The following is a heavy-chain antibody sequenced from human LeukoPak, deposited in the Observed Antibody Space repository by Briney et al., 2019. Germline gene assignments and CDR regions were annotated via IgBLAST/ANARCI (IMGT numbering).Heavy chain of an antibody. V-gene: IGHV3-49*04. J-gene: IGHJ6*02. CDR2: IRSKAYGGTI. Sequence: PGGSLRLSCTASGFTFGDYAMSWVRQAPGKGPEWVGFIRSKAYGGTIEYAASVEGRLTISRDDSKSIAYLQMNSLKTEDTAMYYRPRHGGVRKRYDNSKYYYYYGMDVWGQGTTVTVSS. D-gene: IGHD4-11*01. CDR3: PRHGGVRKRYDNSKYYYYYGMDV. CDR1: GFTFGDYA.